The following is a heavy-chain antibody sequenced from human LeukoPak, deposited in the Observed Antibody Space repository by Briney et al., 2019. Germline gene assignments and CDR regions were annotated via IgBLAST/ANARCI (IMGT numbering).Heavy chain of an antibody. V-gene: IGHV4-4*07. CDR2: IYTSGST. D-gene: IGHD6-13*01. Sequence: PSETLSLTCTVSGGSISSYYWSWIRQPAGKGLEWIGRIYTSGSTNYNPSLKSRVTMSVDTSKNQFVLKLSSVTAADTAVYYCARDRSSWYDPLFDYWGQGTLVTVSS. CDR3: ARDRSSWYDPLFDY. J-gene: IGHJ4*02. CDR1: GGSISSYY.